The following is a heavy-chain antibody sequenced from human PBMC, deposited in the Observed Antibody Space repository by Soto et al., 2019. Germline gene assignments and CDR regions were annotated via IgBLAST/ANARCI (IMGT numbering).Heavy chain of an antibody. Sequence: SETLSLTCTVSGGSISSGGYYWSWIRQHPGKGLEWIGYIYYSGSTYYNPSLKSRVTISVDTSKNQISLKLSSVTAADTAVYYCARDVFGDLYYFDYWGQGTLVTVSS. J-gene: IGHJ4*02. D-gene: IGHD3-10*01. CDR3: ARDVFGDLYYFDY. V-gene: IGHV4-31*03. CDR1: GGSISSGGYY. CDR2: IYYSGST.